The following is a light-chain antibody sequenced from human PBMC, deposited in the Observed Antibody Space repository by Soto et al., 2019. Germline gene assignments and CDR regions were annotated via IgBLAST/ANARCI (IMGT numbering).Light chain of an antibody. V-gene: IGKV3-11*01. J-gene: IGKJ1*01. CDR1: QTFSNSF. CDR2: DAS. Sequence: LSLSPGTLSLYPGERATLSCRASQTFSNSFLSWFQQIPGQAPRLLIYDASNRATGIPARFSGSGSGTDFTLTISSLEPEDFAVYYCQQRSDWPRTLGQGTKVDIK. CDR3: QQRSDWPRT.